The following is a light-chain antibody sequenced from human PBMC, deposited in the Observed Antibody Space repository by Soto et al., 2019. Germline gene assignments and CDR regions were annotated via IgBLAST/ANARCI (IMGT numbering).Light chain of an antibody. CDR3: QQYSADRT. Sequence: DIQMTQSPSTLSASVVDRVTITCRASQTINRWLAWYQQREGRAPTLLIYDASTLESGVPSRFSGSGSGTEFTLTISNLQPDDFATYFCQQYSADRTFGQGTKVDIK. CDR2: DAS. J-gene: IGKJ1*01. CDR1: QTINRW. V-gene: IGKV1-5*01.